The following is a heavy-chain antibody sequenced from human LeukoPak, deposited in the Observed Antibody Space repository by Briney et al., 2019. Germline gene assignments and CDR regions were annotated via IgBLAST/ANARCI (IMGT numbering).Heavy chain of an antibody. CDR2: IRDDGSNK. CDR3: ARTLEWLTYFDY. V-gene: IGHV3-30*02. D-gene: IGHD3-3*01. Sequence: GGSLRLSCAASGFTFRTYGMHWVRQAPGKGLEWVAFIRDDGSNKYYADSVKGRFTISRDNSKNTLYLQMNSLRAEDTALYYCARTLEWLTYFDYWGQGTLVTVSS. CDR1: GFTFRTYG. J-gene: IGHJ4*02.